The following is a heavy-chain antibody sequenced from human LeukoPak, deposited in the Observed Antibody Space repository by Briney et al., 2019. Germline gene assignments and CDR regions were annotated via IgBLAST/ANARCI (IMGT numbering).Heavy chain of an antibody. V-gene: IGHV3-33*01. CDR1: GFTFSTYG. J-gene: IGHJ3*02. Sequence: GGSPRLSCAASGFTFSTYGIHWVRQAPGKGLEWVAVIWYDGSNKYYGDSVKGRFTISRDNSKNTLYLQMNSLRAEDTAVYYCARAKDNSGRDGFDIWGQGTMVTVSS. D-gene: IGHD6-19*01. CDR3: ARAKDNSGRDGFDI. CDR2: IWYDGSNK.